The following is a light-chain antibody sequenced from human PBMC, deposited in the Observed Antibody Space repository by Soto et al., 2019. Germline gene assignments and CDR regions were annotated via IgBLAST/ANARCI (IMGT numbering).Light chain of an antibody. Sequence: DIQLNQSPSSVSAYVGDRVTISCRASQVIANFLAWYQQKPGKAPKLLIYGASTLQSGFPSRFRGSVSVTDLTLTISSLQPEDFATYSFQELNIFPIPFGPWTKGDIK. V-gene: IGKV1-9*01. CDR1: QVIANF. CDR3: QELNIFPIP. J-gene: IGKJ3*01. CDR2: GAS.